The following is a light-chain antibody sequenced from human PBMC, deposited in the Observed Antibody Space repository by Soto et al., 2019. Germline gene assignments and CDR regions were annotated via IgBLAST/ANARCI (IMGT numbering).Light chain of an antibody. CDR3: QQSYTTPVYT. Sequence: DIQMTQSPSSLSASVGDRVTITCRASQNIIFYLNWYQQKPGQAPRRLIYAASNLQSGVPSRFSGSGSGTEFTLTISSLQPEDFATYFCQQSYTTPVYTFGQGTKLEIK. CDR2: AAS. J-gene: IGKJ2*01. CDR1: QNIIFY. V-gene: IGKV1-39*01.